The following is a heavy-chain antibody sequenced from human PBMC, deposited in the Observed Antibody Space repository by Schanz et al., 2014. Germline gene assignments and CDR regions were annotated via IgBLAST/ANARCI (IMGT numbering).Heavy chain of an antibody. CDR1: GFTFSFSG. CDR3: ARDHRTGAIDY. Sequence: QVQLVESGGGVVQPGGSLRLSCAASGFTFSFSGMQGVRQATGKGLEWVAFIRSDGSNENYADSVRGRFTISKDNSKTTLLLQRNRLRAEDAAVYYCARDHRTGAIDYWGQGTLVTVSS. V-gene: IGHV3-30*02. J-gene: IGHJ4*02. CDR2: IRSDGSNE. D-gene: IGHD1-1*01.